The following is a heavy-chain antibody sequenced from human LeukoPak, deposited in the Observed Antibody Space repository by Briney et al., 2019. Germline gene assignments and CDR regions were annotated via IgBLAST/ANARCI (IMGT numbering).Heavy chain of an antibody. CDR3: ARVFVPAAHYYYYYMDV. J-gene: IGHJ6*03. CDR1: GFTFSTYA. CDR2: ISGSGAGK. Sequence: PGGSLRLSCAASGFTFSTYAMTWVRQAPGKGLEWVSSISGSGAGKFYAAPVKGRFTTSRDNSKNTLYVQMNSLRAEDTAVYYCARVFVPAAHYYYYYMDVWGKGTTVTVSS. D-gene: IGHD2-2*01. V-gene: IGHV3-23*01.